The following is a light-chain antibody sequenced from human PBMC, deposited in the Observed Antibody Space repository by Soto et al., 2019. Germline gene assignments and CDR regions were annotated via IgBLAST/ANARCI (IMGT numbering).Light chain of an antibody. V-gene: IGKV3-20*01. CDR3: QQYGSSPRT. J-gene: IGKJ5*01. CDR2: DAS. Sequence: EIVMTQSPATLSVSPGERATLSCRASQSVSSNLAWYQQEPGQAPRLLIYDASSRATGIPNRFSGGGSGTDFTLTITRLEPEDFAVYYCQQYGSSPRTFGQGTRLEIK. CDR1: QSVSSN.